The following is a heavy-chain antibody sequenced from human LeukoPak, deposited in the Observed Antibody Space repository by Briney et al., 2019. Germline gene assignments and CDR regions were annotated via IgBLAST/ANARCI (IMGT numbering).Heavy chain of an antibody. CDR2: ISGSGGST. V-gene: IGHV3-23*01. CDR3: AKGPRPDSSGQAY. J-gene: IGHJ4*02. Sequence: PGGSLRFSCAASGFTVSSNYMSWVRQAPGKGLEWVSAISGSGGSTYYADSVKGRFTISRDNSKNTLYLQMNSLRAEDTAVYYCAKGPRPDSSGQAYWGQGTLVTVSS. CDR1: GFTVSSNY. D-gene: IGHD3-22*01.